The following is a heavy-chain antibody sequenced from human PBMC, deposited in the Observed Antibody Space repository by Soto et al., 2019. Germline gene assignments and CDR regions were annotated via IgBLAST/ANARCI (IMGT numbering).Heavy chain of an antibody. CDR1: GFTFSSYG. D-gene: IGHD5-18*01. V-gene: IGHV3-30*18. CDR3: AKDVDPGYFDY. CDR2: ISYDGSNK. Sequence: LSCAASGFTFSSYGMHWVRQAPGKGLEWVAVISYDGSNKYYADSVKGRFTISRDNSKNTLYLQMNSLRAEDTAVYYCAKDVDPGYFDYWGQGTLVTVSS. J-gene: IGHJ4*02.